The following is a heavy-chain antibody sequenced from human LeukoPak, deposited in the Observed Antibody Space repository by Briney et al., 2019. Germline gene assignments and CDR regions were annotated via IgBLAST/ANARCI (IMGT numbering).Heavy chain of an antibody. V-gene: IGHV3-7*05. CDR3: AKEDSAGGPNWFDP. J-gene: IGHJ5*02. CDR1: GFTFSSYW. D-gene: IGHD3-16*01. Sequence: TGGSLRLSCAASGFTFSSYWMRWVRQAPGKGLEWVANIKQDGSEKYYVDSVKGRFTISRDNAKNSLYLQMNSLRAEDTAVYYCAKEDSAGGPNWFDPWGQGTLVTVSS. CDR2: IKQDGSEK.